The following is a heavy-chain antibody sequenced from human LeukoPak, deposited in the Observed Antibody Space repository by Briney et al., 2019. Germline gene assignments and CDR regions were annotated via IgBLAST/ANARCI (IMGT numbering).Heavy chain of an antibody. CDR2: ISGSGGST. D-gene: IGHD3-10*01. CDR1: GFTFSSYA. Sequence: GGSLRLSCAASGFTFSSYAMSWVRQAPGKGLEWVSAISGSGGSTYYADSVKGRCTISRDNSKNTLYLQMNSLRAEDTAVYYCAKDPSLLLWFGEYENWGQGTLVTVSS. J-gene: IGHJ4*02. CDR3: AKDPSLLLWFGEYEN. V-gene: IGHV3-23*01.